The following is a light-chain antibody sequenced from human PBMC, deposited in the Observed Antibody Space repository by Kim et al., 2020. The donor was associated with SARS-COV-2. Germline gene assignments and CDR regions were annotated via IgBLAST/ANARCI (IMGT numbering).Light chain of an antibody. CDR1: SLRKCY. V-gene: IGLV3-19*01. CDR2: GKY. Sequence: ALGQTVRLTCQGDSLRKCYATWYQQRPGQAPTLVLYGKYDRPSGIPDRFSGSASGNTASLTITGAQAEDEGDYYCGSRDSSGDHVVFGGGTQLTVL. CDR3: GSRDSSGDHVV. J-gene: IGLJ3*02.